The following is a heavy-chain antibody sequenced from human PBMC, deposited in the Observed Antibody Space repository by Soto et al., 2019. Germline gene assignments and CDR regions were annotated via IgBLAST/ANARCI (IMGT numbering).Heavy chain of an antibody. CDR3: ARRSRLSVPTAGGFDY. CDR1: GYTFTSYG. Sequence: EASVKVSCKASGYTFTSYGIGWVRQAPGQGLEWMGWISAYTGNTNYAQKLQGRVSMTTDTSTSTAYMELRSLRFDDTAVYYCARRSRLSVPTAGGFDYWGQGTLVTVSS. CDR2: ISAYTGNT. J-gene: IGHJ4*02. D-gene: IGHD3-16*01. V-gene: IGHV1-18*01.